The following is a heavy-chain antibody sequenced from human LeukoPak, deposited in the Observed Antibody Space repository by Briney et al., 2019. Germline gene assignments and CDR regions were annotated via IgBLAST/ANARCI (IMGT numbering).Heavy chain of an antibody. CDR3: ARDMVRGVITPSDAFDI. J-gene: IGHJ3*02. V-gene: IGHV1-18*01. CDR1: GYTFTSYG. Sequence: GASVKVSCKASGYTFTSYGISWVRQAPGQGLEWMGWIGAYNGNTNYAQKLQGRVTMTTDTSTSTAYMGLRSLRSDDTAVYYCARDMVRGVITPSDAFDIWGQGTMVTVSS. D-gene: IGHD3-10*01. CDR2: IGAYNGNT.